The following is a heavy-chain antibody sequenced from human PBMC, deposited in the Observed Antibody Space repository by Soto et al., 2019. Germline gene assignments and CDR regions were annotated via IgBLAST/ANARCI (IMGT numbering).Heavy chain of an antibody. CDR3: ATVCPVAGRGYYYYSGMDV. CDR1: GYTLTELS. D-gene: IGHD6-19*01. V-gene: IGHV1-24*01. Sequence: VPVKGSFKVSGYTLTELSMHWLRQAPGKGLEWMGGFDPEDGETIYAQKFQGRVTMTEDTSTDTAYMELSSLRSEDTAVYYCATVCPVAGRGYYYYSGMDVWGQGTTVTVSS. CDR2: FDPEDGET. J-gene: IGHJ6*02.